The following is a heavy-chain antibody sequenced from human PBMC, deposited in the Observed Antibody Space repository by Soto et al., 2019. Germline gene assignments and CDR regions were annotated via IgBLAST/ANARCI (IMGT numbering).Heavy chain of an antibody. J-gene: IGHJ4*02. CDR2: IYYSGST. CDR3: ARAGPYYDFWSRYYTPLHFDY. Sequence: QVQLQESGPGLVKPSETLSLTCTVSGGSISSYYWSWIRQPPGKGLEWIGYIYYSGSTNYNPSLKSRVTISVDTSKNQFSLKLSSVTAADTAVYYCARAGPYYDFWSRYYTPLHFDYWGQGTLVTVSS. V-gene: IGHV4-59*01. CDR1: GGSISSYY. D-gene: IGHD3-3*01.